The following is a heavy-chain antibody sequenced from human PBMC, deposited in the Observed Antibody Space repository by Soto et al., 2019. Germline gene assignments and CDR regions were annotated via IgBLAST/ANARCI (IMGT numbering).Heavy chain of an antibody. V-gene: IGHV3-30-3*01. J-gene: IGHJ4*02. Sequence: QVQLVESGGGVVQPGRSLRLSCAASGFTFSSYAMHWVRQAPGTGLEWVAVISYDGSNKYYADSVKGRFTISRDNSKNTLYLQMNSLRAEDTAVYYCARQLWSTYYFDYWGQGTLVTVSS. CDR1: GFTFSSYA. D-gene: IGHD5-18*01. CDR3: ARQLWSTYYFDY. CDR2: ISYDGSNK.